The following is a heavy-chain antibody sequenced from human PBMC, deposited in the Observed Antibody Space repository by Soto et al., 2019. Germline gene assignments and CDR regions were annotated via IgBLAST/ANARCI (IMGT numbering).Heavy chain of an antibody. CDR1: GFTFNTYW. V-gene: IGHV3-74*01. CDR3: IRDRTIVTLFDF. CDR2: ISTDGTTT. D-gene: IGHD1-26*01. J-gene: IGHJ4*02. Sequence: GGSLRLSCAASGFTFNTYWMHWVRQAPGKGLEWFSRISTDGTTTGYADSVMGRFTISRDNAKNTVFLQMNSLRAEDTAVYFCIRDRTIVTLFDFWGQGALVTVSS.